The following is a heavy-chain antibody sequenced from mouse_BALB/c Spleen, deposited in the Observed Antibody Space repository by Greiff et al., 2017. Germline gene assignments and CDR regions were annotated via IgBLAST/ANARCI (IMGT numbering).Heavy chain of an antibody. CDR1: GFTFSSYG. CDR3: ARDGEVRRRFAY. D-gene: IGHD2-14*01. CDR2: INSNGGST. J-gene: IGHJ3*01. Sequence: EVQLVESGGGLVQPGGSLKLSCAASGFTFSSYGMSWVRQTPDKRLELVATINSNGGSTYYPDSVKGRFTISRDNAKNTLYLQMSSLKSEDTAMYYCARDGEVRRRFAYWGQGTLVTVSA. V-gene: IGHV5-6-3*01.